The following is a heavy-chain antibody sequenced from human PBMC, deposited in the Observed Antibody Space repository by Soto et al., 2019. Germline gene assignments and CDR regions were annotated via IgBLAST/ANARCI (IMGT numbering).Heavy chain of an antibody. CDR2: IYYSGST. Sequence: PSETLSLTCTVSGGSISSYYWSWIRQPPGKGLEWIGYIYYSGSTNYNPSLKSRVTISVDTSKNQFSLKLSSVTAADTAVYYCARRKLRGYCTNGVCYDYFDYWGQGTLVTVSS. V-gene: IGHV4-59*08. CDR1: GGSISSYY. CDR3: ARRKLRGYCTNGVCYDYFDY. D-gene: IGHD2-8*01. J-gene: IGHJ4*02.